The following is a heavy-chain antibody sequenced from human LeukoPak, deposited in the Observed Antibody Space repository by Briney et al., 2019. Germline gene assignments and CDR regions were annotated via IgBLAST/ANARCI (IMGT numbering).Heavy chain of an antibody. V-gene: IGHV1-8*01. J-gene: IGHJ4*02. CDR2: MNPNSGNT. CDR1: GYTFTIYD. CDR3: ARAAGIRPGYIDY. Sequence: ASVKVSCKASGYTFTIYDINWVRQAPGQGLEWMGWMNPNSGNTGYTQKFQGRVTITRNASISTAYMELSSLRSEDTAVYYCARAAGIRPGYIDYWGQGTLVTVSS.